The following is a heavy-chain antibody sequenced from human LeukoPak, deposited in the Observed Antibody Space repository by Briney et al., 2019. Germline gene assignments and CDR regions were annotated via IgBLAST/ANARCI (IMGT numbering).Heavy chain of an antibody. D-gene: IGHD5-18*01. Sequence: GEPLRISGKGSGYSFTNYRISGVRHMPGRGLEWMGWIDASNSYTNYSPSFQGHVTISADKSSSTAYLQWSSLKASDTDIYYCARHVLYSYGPQWWFDPWGQGTLVTASS. V-gene: IGHV5-10-1*01. J-gene: IGHJ5*02. CDR3: ARHVLYSYGPQWWFDP. CDR2: IDASNSYT. CDR1: GYSFTNYR.